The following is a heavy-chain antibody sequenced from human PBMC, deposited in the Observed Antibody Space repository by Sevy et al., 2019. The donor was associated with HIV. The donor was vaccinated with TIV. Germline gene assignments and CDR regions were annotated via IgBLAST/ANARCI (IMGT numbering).Heavy chain of an antibody. J-gene: IGHJ4*02. V-gene: IGHV3-21*01. CDR1: GFTFTNYA. Sequence: WGCLRLSCAASGFTFTNYAVNWVRQAPGKGLERVSSISGTSTYIYYADSLKGRFTISRYNAKNSLYLQINSLRAEDTAVYYCARERCIGTSCYVLDYWGRGTLVTVSS. CDR3: ARERCIGTSCYVLDY. D-gene: IGHD2-2*01. CDR2: ISGTSTYI.